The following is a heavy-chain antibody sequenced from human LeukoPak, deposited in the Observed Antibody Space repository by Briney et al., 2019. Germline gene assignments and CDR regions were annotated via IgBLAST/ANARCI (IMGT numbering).Heavy chain of an antibody. D-gene: IGHD6-6*01. J-gene: IGHJ4*02. CDR2: INHSGST. CDR1: GGSFSGYY. Sequence: SETLSLTCAVDGGSFSGYYWSWIRQPPGKGLEWMGEINHSGSTNYNPSLKSRVTISVDTSKNQFSLKLSSVTAADTAVYYGARTHEYSSSSALYWGQGTLVTVSS. V-gene: IGHV4-34*01. CDR3: ARTHEYSSSSALY.